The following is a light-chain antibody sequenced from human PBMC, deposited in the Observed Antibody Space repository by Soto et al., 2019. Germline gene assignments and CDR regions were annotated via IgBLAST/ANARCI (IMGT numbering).Light chain of an antibody. CDR3: QTWGTGIRV. J-gene: IGLJ3*02. Sequence: QPVLTQSPSASASLGASVKLTCTLSSGHSSYAIAWHQQQPEKRPRYLMKVNSDGSHSKGDGIPDRFSGSSSGAERYLTISSLQSEDEDDYYCQTWGTGIRVFGGGTKLTVL. V-gene: IGLV4-69*01. CDR1: SGHSSYA. CDR2: VNSDGSH.